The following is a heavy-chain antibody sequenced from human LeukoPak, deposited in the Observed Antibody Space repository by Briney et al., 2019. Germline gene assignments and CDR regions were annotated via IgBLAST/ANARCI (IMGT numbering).Heavy chain of an antibody. Sequence: PGGSLRLSCAASGFTFSSYAMHWVRQAPGKGLEWVAVISYDGSNKYYADSVKGRFTISRDNSKNTLYLQMNSLRAEDTAVYYCAKVAVIMVRGVIDYWGQGTLVTVSS. CDR3: AKVAVIMVRGVIDY. CDR2: ISYDGSNK. J-gene: IGHJ4*02. CDR1: GFTFSSYA. D-gene: IGHD3-10*01. V-gene: IGHV3-30-3*01.